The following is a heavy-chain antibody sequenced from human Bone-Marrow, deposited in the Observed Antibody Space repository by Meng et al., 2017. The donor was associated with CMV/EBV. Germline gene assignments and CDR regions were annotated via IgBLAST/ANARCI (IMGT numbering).Heavy chain of an antibody. Sequence: GESLKISCAASGFTFSSYSMNWVRQAPGKGLEWVSSISSSSSYIYYADSVKGRFTISRDNAKNSLYLQMNSLRAEDTAVYYCARSAKSGYPLIIDFDYWGQGTLVTFYS. D-gene: IGHD3-3*01. CDR1: GFTFSSYS. V-gene: IGHV3-21*01. J-gene: IGHJ4*02. CDR2: ISSSSSYI. CDR3: ARSAKSGYPLIIDFDY.